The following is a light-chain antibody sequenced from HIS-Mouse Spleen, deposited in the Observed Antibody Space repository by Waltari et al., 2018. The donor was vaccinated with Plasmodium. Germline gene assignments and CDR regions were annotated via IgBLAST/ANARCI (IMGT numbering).Light chain of an antibody. CDR2: GAS. CDR3: QQYGSSPPYT. J-gene: IGKJ2*01. V-gene: IGKV3-20*01. Sequence: EIVLTQSPGTLSLSPGERATLSCRASQSVSSSYFAWYQQKPGKAPRLLIYGASSRATGIRDRCSGSGSGTDFTLSISRLEPEDFAVYYCQQYGSSPPYTFGQGTKLEIK. CDR1: QSVSSSY.